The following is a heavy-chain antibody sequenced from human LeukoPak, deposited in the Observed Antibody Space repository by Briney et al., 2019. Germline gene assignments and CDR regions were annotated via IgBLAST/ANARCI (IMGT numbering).Heavy chain of an antibody. CDR3: ARPPYSSSWTEAFDI. CDR2: IYPGDSDT. Sequence: GESLKISCKGSGYSFTSYWIGWVRQMPGKGLEWMGIIYPGDSDTRYSPSFQGQVTISADKSISTAYLQWGSLKASDTAMYYCARPPYSSSWTEAFDIWGQGTMVTVSS. CDR1: GYSFTSYW. J-gene: IGHJ3*02. D-gene: IGHD6-13*01. V-gene: IGHV5-51*01.